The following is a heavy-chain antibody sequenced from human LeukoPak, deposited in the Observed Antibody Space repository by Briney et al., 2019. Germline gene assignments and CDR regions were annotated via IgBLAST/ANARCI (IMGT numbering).Heavy chain of an antibody. J-gene: IGHJ6*02. CDR2: ISYDGSNK. CDR1: GFTFSSYA. Sequence: GRSLRLSCAASGFTFSSYAMHWVRQAPGKGLEWVAVISYDGSNKYYADSVKGRFTISRDNSKNTLYLQMNSLRAEDTAVYYCAVTATPPQSQLLLGYYYYGMDVWGQGTTVTVSS. D-gene: IGHD2-2*01. V-gene: IGHV3-30-3*01. CDR3: AVTATPPQSQLLLGYYYYGMDV.